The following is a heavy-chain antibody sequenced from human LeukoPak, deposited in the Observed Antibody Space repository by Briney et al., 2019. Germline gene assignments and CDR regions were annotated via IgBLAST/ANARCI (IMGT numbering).Heavy chain of an antibody. CDR2: INHSGST. D-gene: IGHD5-18*01. V-gene: IGHV4-34*01. CDR3: ARRGYSYGLRRGAFDI. CDR1: GFTFSDYY. Sequence: GSLRLSCAASGFTFSDYYMSWIRQPPGKGLEWIGEINHSGSTNYNPSLKSRVTISVDTSKNQFSLKLSSVTAADTAVYYCARRGYSYGLRRGAFDIWGQGTMVTVSS. J-gene: IGHJ3*02.